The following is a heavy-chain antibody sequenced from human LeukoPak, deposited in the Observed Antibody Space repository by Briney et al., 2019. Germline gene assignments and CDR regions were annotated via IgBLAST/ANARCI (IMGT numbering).Heavy chain of an antibody. Sequence: PSETLSLTCAVYGGSFSGYYWSWIRQPPGKGLEWIGEIDHSGSTNYNPSLKSRVTISVDTSKNQFSLKLGSVTAADTAVYYCARYQEQLEYFDYWGQGTLVTVSS. D-gene: IGHD6-13*01. V-gene: IGHV4-34*01. CDR2: IDHSGST. J-gene: IGHJ4*02. CDR1: GGSFSGYY. CDR3: ARYQEQLEYFDY.